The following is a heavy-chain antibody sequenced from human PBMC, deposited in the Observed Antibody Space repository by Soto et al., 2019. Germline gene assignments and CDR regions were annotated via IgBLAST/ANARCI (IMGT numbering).Heavy chain of an antibody. CDR2: IYYSGST. CDR3: ARIPELELLRTVDY. D-gene: IGHD1-26*01. CDR1: GGSISSSSYY. J-gene: IGHJ4*02. Sequence: QLQLQESGPGLVKPSETLSLTCTVSGGSISSSSYYWGWIRQPPGKGLEWIGSIYYSGSTYYNPSLNSRVTISVDTSEHQFSLKLSSGTAADTAVYYCARIPELELLRTVDYWGQGTLVTVSS. V-gene: IGHV4-39*01.